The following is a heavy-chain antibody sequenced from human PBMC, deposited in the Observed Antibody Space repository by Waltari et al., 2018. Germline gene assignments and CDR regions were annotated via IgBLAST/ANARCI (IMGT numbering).Heavy chain of an antibody. CDR2: FDPEDGET. J-gene: IGHJ3*02. D-gene: IGHD3-10*01. CDR1: GYTLTELS. V-gene: IGHV1-24*01. CDR3: ATGGLWFGTRSFAFDI. Sequence: QVQLVQSGAEVKKPGASVKVSCKVSGYTLTELSMHWVRQAPGKGLEWMGGFDPEDGETIYAQKFQGRVTMTEDTSTDTAYMELSSLRSEDTAVYYCATGGLWFGTRSFAFDIWGQGTMVTVSS.